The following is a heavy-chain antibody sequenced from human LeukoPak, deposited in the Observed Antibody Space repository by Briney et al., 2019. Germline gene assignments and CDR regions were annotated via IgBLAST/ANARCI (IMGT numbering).Heavy chain of an antibody. Sequence: PSETLSLTCTVSGGSISSDYWSWFRQAPGKGLEWIGYIHYSGSTNYNPSLKSRATISVDTSKKQFSLRLSSVTAADTAVYYCAKRSMVRTVGYYYGMDVWGQGTTVPVSS. V-gene: IGHV4-59*08. CDR3: AKRSMVRTVGYYYGMDV. CDR1: GGSISSDY. J-gene: IGHJ6*02. D-gene: IGHD1-26*01. CDR2: IHYSGST.